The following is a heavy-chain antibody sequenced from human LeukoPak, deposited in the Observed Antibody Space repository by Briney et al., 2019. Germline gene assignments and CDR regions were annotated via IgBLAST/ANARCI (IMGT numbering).Heavy chain of an antibody. V-gene: IGHV4-39*01. CDR2: VSYSGST. J-gene: IGHJ4*02. CDR1: SGSISSGNYY. Sequence: SETLSLTCTVSSGSISSGNYYWGWFRQPPGKGLEWIGSVSYSGSTYYNPSLKSRVTISIDTSKNQFSLKLNSVTAADTAVFYCARAPQGSDYWGQGTLVTVSS. CDR3: ARAPQGSDY. D-gene: IGHD3-10*01.